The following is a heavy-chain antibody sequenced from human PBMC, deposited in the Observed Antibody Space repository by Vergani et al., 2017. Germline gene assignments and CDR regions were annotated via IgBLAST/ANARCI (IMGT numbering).Heavy chain of an antibody. CDR2: INHSGST. Sequence: QVQLQQWGAGLLKPSETLSLTCAVYGGSFSGYYWSWIRQPPGKGLEWIGEINHSGSTNYNPSLKSRVTISVDTSKNQFSLKLSSVTAADTAVYYCARALVYNWNDAHQDIWGQGTMVTVSS. CDR1: GGSFSGYY. CDR3: ARALVYNWNDAHQDI. D-gene: IGHD1-20*01. J-gene: IGHJ3*02. V-gene: IGHV4-34*01.